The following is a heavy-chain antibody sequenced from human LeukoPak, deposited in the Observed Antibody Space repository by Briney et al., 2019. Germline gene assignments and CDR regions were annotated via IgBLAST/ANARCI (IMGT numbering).Heavy chain of an antibody. CDR2: MNPNSGNT. J-gene: IGHJ6*03. V-gene: IGHV1-8*01. CDR3: ARESGDYDILTGYHVSYYYYYYMDV. D-gene: IGHD3-9*01. Sequence: ASVKVSCKVSGYTLTELSMHWVRQATGQGLEWMGWMNPNSGNTGYAQKFQGRVTMTRNTSISTAYMELSSLGSEDTAVYYCARESGDYDILTGYHVSYYYYYYMDVWGKGTTVTISS. CDR1: GYTLTELS.